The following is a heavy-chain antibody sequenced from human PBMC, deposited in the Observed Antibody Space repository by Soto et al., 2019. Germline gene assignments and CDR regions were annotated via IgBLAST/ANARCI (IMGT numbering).Heavy chain of an antibody. D-gene: IGHD3-22*01. CDR2: ISYGGSDQ. Sequence: QVQLVESGGGVVQPGRSLRLSCAASGFTFSSYGMHWVRQAPGKGLEWVAVISYGGSDQYYADSVKGRYTISRDNSKNTVYLQMNSLRAEDTAVYYCAKEVRYYYDSSGVDAFDIWGQGTMFTVSS. J-gene: IGHJ3*02. CDR3: AKEVRYYYDSSGVDAFDI. CDR1: GFTFSSYG. V-gene: IGHV3-30*18.